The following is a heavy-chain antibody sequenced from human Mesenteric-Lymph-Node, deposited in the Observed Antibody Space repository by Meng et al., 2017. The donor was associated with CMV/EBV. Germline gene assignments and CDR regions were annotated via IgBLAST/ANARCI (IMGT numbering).Heavy chain of an antibody. J-gene: IGHJ6*02. V-gene: IGHV3-30*04. D-gene: IGHD2-2*01. CDR1: GFTFSSYA. Sequence: GESLKISCAASGFTFSSYAMHWVRQAPGKGLEWVAVISYDGSNKYYADSVKGRFTISRDNSKNTLYLQMNSLRAEDTAVYYCARSLVVPAATQNYYYGMDVWGQGTTVTVSS. CDR2: ISYDGSNK. CDR3: ARSLVVPAATQNYYYGMDV.